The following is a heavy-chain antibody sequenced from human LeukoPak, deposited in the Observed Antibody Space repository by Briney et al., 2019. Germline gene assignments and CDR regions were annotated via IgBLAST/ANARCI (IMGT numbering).Heavy chain of an antibody. CDR1: GFTFSSYA. D-gene: IGHD3-9*01. J-gene: IGHJ6*02. CDR3: ARGGPYDMRTWGYYYYGMDV. V-gene: IGHV3-30-3*01. CDR2: TSYDGSNK. Sequence: GRSLRLSCAASGFTFSSYAMHWVRQAPGNGLEWVAVTSYDGSNKYHAASVKGRFTISRDNSKNTLYLQVNSLRAEDTAVYYCARGGPYDMRTWGYYYYGMDVWGQGTTVTVSS.